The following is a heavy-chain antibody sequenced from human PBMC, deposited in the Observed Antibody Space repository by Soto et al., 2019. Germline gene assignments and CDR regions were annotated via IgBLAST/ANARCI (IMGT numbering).Heavy chain of an antibody. D-gene: IGHD3-3*01. J-gene: IGHJ3*02. V-gene: IGHV3-53*01. CDR1: GFTVSSNY. CDR2: IYSGGST. Sequence: GGSLRLSCAASGFTVSSNYMSWVRKAPGKGLEWVSVIYSGGSTYYADSVKGRFTISRDNSKNTLYLQMNSLRAEDTAVYYCARERAAYYDLWSGSAFDIWGQGTMVTVSS. CDR3: ARERAAYYDLWSGSAFDI.